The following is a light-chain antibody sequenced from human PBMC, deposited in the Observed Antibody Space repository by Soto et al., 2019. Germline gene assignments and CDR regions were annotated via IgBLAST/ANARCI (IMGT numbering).Light chain of an antibody. Sequence: QSALTQPASVSGSPGQSITFPCPEPRRVVGSYNLVSWYQQHPGKAPKLMIYEGSKRPSGVSNRFSGSKSGNTASLTISGLQAEDEADYYCCSYAGSSTPVVFGGGTKLTVL. CDR3: CSYAGSSTPVV. CDR2: EGS. J-gene: IGLJ2*01. V-gene: IGLV2-23*01. CDR1: RRVVGSYNL.